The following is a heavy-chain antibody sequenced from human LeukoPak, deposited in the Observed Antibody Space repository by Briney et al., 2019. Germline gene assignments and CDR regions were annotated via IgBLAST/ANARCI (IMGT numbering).Heavy chain of an antibody. J-gene: IGHJ4*02. CDR2: INPNSGGT. CDR3: ARRGPYCSSTSCYVDY. Sequence: GASVKVSCKASEYTFTGYYMHWVRQAPGQGLEWMGWINPNSGGTNYAQKFQGRVTMTRDTSISTAYMELSRLRSDDTAVYYCARRGPYCSSTSCYVDYWGQGTLVTVSS. CDR1: EYTFTGYY. D-gene: IGHD2-2*01. V-gene: IGHV1-2*02.